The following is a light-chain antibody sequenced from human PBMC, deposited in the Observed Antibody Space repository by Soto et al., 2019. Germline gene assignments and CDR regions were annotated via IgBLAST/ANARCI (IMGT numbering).Light chain of an antibody. CDR2: EVS. Sequence: QSVLTQPASVSGSPGQSITISCTGTSSDLGGYNYVSWYQQHPGKAPKLMIYEVSNRPSGVSNRFSGSKSGNTASLTISGLQAEDEADYYCSSYTSSNTLVFGPGTKLTVL. J-gene: IGLJ1*01. CDR1: SSDLGGYNY. V-gene: IGLV2-14*01. CDR3: SSYTSSNTLV.